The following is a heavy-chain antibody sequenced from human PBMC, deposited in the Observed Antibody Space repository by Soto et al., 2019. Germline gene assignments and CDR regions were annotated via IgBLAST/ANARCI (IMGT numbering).Heavy chain of an antibody. V-gene: IGHV4-61*01. CDR1: GDSVTSRSYY. CDR2: IYYSGNI. J-gene: IGHJ5*02. CDR3: ARGNIAASGTKFDP. Sequence: QVQLQESGPGLVKPSETLSLTCTVSGDSVTSRSYYWTWVRQPPGKGLEWIGYIYYSGNINSNPSLKSRFTILVDTSKNQFSLKLTSVTTADTAIYYCARGNIAASGTKFDPWGQGILVTVSS. D-gene: IGHD6-13*01.